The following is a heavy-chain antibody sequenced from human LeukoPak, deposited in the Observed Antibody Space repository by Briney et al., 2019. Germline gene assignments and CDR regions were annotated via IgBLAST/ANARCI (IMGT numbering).Heavy chain of an antibody. CDR3: AKDREAYYYDSSGYPWAFDI. V-gene: IGHV3-23*01. CDR2: ISGSGGST. CDR1: GFTFSSYA. Sequence: GGSLSLSCAASGFTFSSYAMSWVRQAPGKGLEWVSAISGSGGSTYYADSVKGRFTISRDNSKNTLYLQTNSLRAEDTAVYYCAKDREAYYYDSSGYPWAFDIWGQGTMVTVSS. D-gene: IGHD3-22*01. J-gene: IGHJ3*02.